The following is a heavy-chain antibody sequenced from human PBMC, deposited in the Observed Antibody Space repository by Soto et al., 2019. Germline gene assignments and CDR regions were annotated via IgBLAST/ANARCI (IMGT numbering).Heavy chain of an antibody. CDR2: IIPIFGTA. CDR3: ARDNRFRRYDILTGYISGDYYGMDV. CDR1: GGTFSSYA. V-gene: IGHV1-69*13. J-gene: IGHJ6*01. Sequence: SVKVSCKASGGTFSSYAISWVRQAPGQGLEWMGGIIPIFGTANYAQKFQGRVTITADESTSTAYMELSSLRSEDTAVYYCARDNRFRRYDILTGYISGDYYGMDVWGQGTTVTVSS. D-gene: IGHD3-9*01.